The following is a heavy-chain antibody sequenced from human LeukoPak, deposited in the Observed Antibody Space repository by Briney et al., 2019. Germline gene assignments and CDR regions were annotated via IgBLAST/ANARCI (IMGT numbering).Heavy chain of an antibody. CDR1: GYTFTSYY. J-gene: IGHJ5*02. V-gene: IGHV1-46*01. CDR2: ITPSGGST. CDR3: ARIITMIVPPFRRSSWFDP. Sequence: ASVKVSCKASGYTFTSYYIHWVRQAPGQGLEWMGVITPSGGSTSYAQKFQGRVTMTRDMSTSTVYMELSSLRSEDTAVYYCARIITMIVPPFRRSSWFDPWGQGTLVTVSS. D-gene: IGHD3-22*01.